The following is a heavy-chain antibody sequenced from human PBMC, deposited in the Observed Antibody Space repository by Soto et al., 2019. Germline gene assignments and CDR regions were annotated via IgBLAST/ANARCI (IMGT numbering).Heavy chain of an antibody. CDR1: GGSISSGGYS. Sequence: SETLSLTCAVSGGSISSGGYSWSWIRQPPGKGLEWIGYIYHFGSTYYNPSLKSRVTISVDRSKNQFSLKLNSVTAADTAVYYCASRANYGDYIAYWGQGTLVTVSS. V-gene: IGHV4-30-2*01. J-gene: IGHJ4*02. CDR2: IYHFGST. CDR3: ASRANYGDYIAY. D-gene: IGHD4-17*01.